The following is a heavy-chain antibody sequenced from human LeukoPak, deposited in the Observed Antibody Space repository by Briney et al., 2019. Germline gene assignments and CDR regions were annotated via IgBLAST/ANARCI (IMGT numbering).Heavy chain of an antibody. J-gene: IGHJ6*03. Sequence: GASVKVSCKASGYTFTSYGISWVRQAPGQGLEWMGWISAYNGNTNYAQKLQGRVTMTTDTSTSTAYMELRSLRSDDTAVYYCARDYDILTEGYYYYMDVWGKGTTVTVSS. CDR3: ARDYDILTEGYYYYMDV. CDR1: GYTFTSYG. CDR2: ISAYNGNT. D-gene: IGHD3-9*01. V-gene: IGHV1-18*01.